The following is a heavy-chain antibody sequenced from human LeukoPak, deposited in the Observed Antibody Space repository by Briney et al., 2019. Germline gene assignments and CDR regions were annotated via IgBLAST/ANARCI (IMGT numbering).Heavy chain of an antibody. J-gene: IGHJ4*02. V-gene: IGHV4-59*01. CDR3: ARVRRDGYNSPDY. D-gene: IGHD5-24*01. CDR1: GGSTTSYY. CDR2: IYYSGST. Sequence: PSETLSLTCTVSGGSTTSYYWSWIRQPPGKGLECIGYIYYSGSTYYNPSLKSRVTISVDTSKNQFSLKLSSVTAADTAVYYCARVRRDGYNSPDYWGQGTLVPVSS.